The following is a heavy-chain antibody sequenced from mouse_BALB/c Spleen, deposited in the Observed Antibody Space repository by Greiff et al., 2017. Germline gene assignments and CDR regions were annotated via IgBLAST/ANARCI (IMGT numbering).Heavy chain of an antibody. CDR2: IDPENGNT. Sequence: EVQLQQSGAELVRPGALVKLSCKASGFNIKDYYMHWVKQRPEQGLEWIGWIDPENGNTIYDPKFQGKASITADTSSNTAYLQLSSLTSEDTAVYYCARAIYYYGRGYFDVWGAGTTVTVSS. V-gene: IGHV14-1*02. CDR1: GFNIKDYY. J-gene: IGHJ1*01. CDR3: ARAIYYYGRGYFDV. D-gene: IGHD1-1*01.